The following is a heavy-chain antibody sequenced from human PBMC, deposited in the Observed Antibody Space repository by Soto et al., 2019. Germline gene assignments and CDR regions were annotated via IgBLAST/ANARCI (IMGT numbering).Heavy chain of an antibody. D-gene: IGHD6-19*01. Sequence: ASVKVSCKTSGYRFTSYGITWVRQAPGQGLEWMGWISAYNSNTDYAQSLQDGVTMTTDTSTNTGYMELRSLRVDDTAVYYCARDVAVAGNSYGMEVWGQGTTVTVSS. V-gene: IGHV1-18*04. J-gene: IGHJ6*02. CDR2: ISAYNSNT. CDR3: ARDVAVAGNSYGMEV. CDR1: GYRFTSYG.